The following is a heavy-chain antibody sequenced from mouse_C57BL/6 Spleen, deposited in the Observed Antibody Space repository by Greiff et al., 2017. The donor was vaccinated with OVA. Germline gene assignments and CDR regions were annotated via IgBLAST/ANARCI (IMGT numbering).Heavy chain of an antibody. Sequence: EVQLQQSGPGMVKPSQSLSLTCTVTGYSITSGYDWHWIRHFPGNKLEWMGYISYSGSTNYNPSLKSRISITHDTSKNHFFLKLNSVTTEDTATYYCAREYYGSRYFDVWGTGTTVTVSS. J-gene: IGHJ1*03. CDR2: ISYSGST. D-gene: IGHD1-1*01. CDR1: GYSITSGYD. CDR3: AREYYGSRYFDV. V-gene: IGHV3-1*01.